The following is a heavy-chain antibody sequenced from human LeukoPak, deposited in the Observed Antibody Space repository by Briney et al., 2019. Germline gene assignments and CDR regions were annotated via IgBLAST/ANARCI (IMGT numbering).Heavy chain of an antibody. D-gene: IGHD2-2*02. J-gene: IGHJ4*02. CDR1: GGSISSSSYY. V-gene: IGHV4-39*01. Sequence: SETLSLTCTVSGGSISSSSYYWGWIRQPPGKGLEWIGSIYYSGSTYYNPSLKSRVTISVDTSKNQFSLKLSSVTAADTAVYYCARSCPYPHIVVVPAAILDYWGQGTLVTVSS. CDR2: IYYSGST. CDR3: ARSCPYPHIVVVPAAILDY.